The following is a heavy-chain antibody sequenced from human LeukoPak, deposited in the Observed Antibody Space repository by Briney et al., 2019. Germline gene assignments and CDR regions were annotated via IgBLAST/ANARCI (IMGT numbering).Heavy chain of an antibody. J-gene: IGHJ6*02. CDR1: GGSFSGYY. CDR2: INHSGST. V-gene: IGHV4-34*01. Sequence: SETLSLTCAVYGGSFSGYYWSWIRQLPGKGLEWIGEINHSGSTNYNPSLKSRVTISVDTSKNQFSLKLSSVTAADTAVYYCARRRSSGWYPYYYYYYGMDVWGQGTTVTVSS. D-gene: IGHD6-19*01. CDR3: ARRRSSGWYPYYYYYYGMDV.